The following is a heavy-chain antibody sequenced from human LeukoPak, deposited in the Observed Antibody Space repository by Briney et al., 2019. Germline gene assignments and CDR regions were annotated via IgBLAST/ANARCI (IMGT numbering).Heavy chain of an antibody. D-gene: IGHD3-22*01. Sequence: GGSLRLSCVASGFIFSRAWMSWVRQAPGKGLEWVGRIKSKTDGGTTDYAAPVKGRFTISRDDSKNTLYLQVNSLKTEDTAVYYCTTIKWGDSSGYPPDYWGQGTLVTVSS. CDR2: IKSKTDGGTT. CDR1: GFIFSRAW. V-gene: IGHV3-15*01. CDR3: TTIKWGDSSGYPPDY. J-gene: IGHJ4*02.